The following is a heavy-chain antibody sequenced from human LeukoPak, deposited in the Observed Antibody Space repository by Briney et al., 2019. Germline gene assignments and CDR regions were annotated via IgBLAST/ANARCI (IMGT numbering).Heavy chain of an antibody. D-gene: IGHD5-24*01. Sequence: GESLKISCKGSGYSFTSYWIGWVRQMPGKGLEWMGIIYPGDSDTRYSPSFQGQVTISADKSISTAYLQWSSLKASDTAMYYCARRWLQSGSINNFEYWGQGTLVTVSS. CDR1: GYSFTSYW. CDR2: IYPGDSDT. J-gene: IGHJ4*02. CDR3: ARRWLQSGSINNFEY. V-gene: IGHV5-51*01.